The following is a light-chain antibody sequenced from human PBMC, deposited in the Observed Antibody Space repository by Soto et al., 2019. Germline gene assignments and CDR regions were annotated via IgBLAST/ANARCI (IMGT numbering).Light chain of an antibody. CDR1: QSVSSD. Sequence: EIVLTQSPATLSVSPGERATLSCRASQSVSSDLAWYHQKPGQAPRLLIYSASTRATGIPARFSGSGSGTDFTLTISRLEPEDFAVYYCQQYGSSRWTFGQGTKVDNK. V-gene: IGKV3-20*01. CDR3: QQYGSSRWT. J-gene: IGKJ1*01. CDR2: SAS.